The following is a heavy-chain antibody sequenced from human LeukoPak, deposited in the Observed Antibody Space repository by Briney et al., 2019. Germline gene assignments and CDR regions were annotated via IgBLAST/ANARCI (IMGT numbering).Heavy chain of an antibody. CDR1: GGSISSYY. CDR2: IYHSGST. J-gene: IGHJ5*02. Sequence: PSETLSLTCTVSGGSISSYYWSWIRQPPGKGLEWIGYIYHSGSTNYNPSLKSRVTISVDTSKNQFSLKLSSVTAADTAVYYCARVKYSSGSTSSWFDPWGQGTPVAVSS. CDR3: ARVKYSSGSTSSWFDP. D-gene: IGHD3-10*01. V-gene: IGHV4-59*08.